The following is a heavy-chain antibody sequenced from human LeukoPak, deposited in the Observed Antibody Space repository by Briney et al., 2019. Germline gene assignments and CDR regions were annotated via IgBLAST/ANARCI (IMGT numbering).Heavy chain of an antibody. CDR2: INPNSGGT. Sequence: GASVKVSCKVSGHTFTGYYMHWVRQAPGQGLEWMGWINPNSGGTNYAQKFQGRVTMTRDTSISTAYMELSRLRSDDTAVYYCARVMGGLVIAAFDIWGQGTMVTVSS. J-gene: IGHJ3*02. CDR3: ARVMGGLVIAAFDI. V-gene: IGHV1-2*02. CDR1: GHTFTGYY. D-gene: IGHD3-3*01.